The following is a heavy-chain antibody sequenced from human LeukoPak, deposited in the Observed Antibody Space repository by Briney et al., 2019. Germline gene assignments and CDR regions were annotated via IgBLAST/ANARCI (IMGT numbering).Heavy chain of an antibody. CDR1: GFNFDDYG. V-gene: IGHV3-20*04. J-gene: IGHJ4*02. CDR3: ARGPLQTIPTSKIVVYYYPFDY. D-gene: IGHD3-22*01. CDR2: LNWNGGGT. Sequence: GGSLRLYCAASGFNFDDYGMSRVRQAPGKGLEWVSGLNWNGGGTGYADSVKGRFTISRENAKNSLYLQMNSLKAEDTALYYCARGPLQTIPTSKIVVYYYPFDYWGQGTLVTVSS.